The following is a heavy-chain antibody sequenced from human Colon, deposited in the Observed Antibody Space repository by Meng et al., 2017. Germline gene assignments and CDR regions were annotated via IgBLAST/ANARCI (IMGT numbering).Heavy chain of an antibody. D-gene: IGHD5-18*01. Sequence: QVQLQQSGPDLLKPSQTLPPTCVNSGDSVSSNTAAWNWIRQSPSRGLEWLGRTYYRSKWYNEYAVSVKSRMTFNADTSKNQVSLQVNSVTPEDTAVYYCARDHGYSYGLTLDYWGQGILVTVSS. CDR3: ARDHGYSYGLTLDY. CDR2: TYYRSKWYN. CDR1: GDSVSSNTAA. J-gene: IGHJ4*02. V-gene: IGHV6-1*01.